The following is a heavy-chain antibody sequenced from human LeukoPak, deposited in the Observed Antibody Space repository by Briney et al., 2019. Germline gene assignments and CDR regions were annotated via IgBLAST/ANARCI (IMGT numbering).Heavy chain of an antibody. CDR1: GFTFSTYG. Sequence: GRSLRLSCAASGFTFSTYGTHWVRQAPGKGLEWVAVIRSDGSSEYYADSVKGRFIISRDNSKNTLYLQMNSLRAEDTAVYYCARYCSGGTCYVGLIWGQGTLVTASS. CDR3: ARYCSGGTCYVGLI. CDR2: IRSDGSSE. J-gene: IGHJ4*02. D-gene: IGHD2-15*01. V-gene: IGHV3-33*01.